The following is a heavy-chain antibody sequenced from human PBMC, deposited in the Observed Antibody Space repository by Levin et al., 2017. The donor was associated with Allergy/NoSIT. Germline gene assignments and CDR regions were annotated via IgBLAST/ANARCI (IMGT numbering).Heavy chain of an antibody. Sequence: RPGGSLRLSCAASGFSLNYYRMNWVRQAPGKGLEWVSTISSSSSFIFYADSVKGRFTISRDNAENSLSLQMNSLRAEDTAVYYCTRDLGANSGTGIDVWGQGTTVTVSS. V-gene: IGHV3-21*01. CDR2: ISSSSSFI. CDR3: TRDLGANSGTGIDV. D-gene: IGHD3-10*01. CDR1: GFSLNYYR. J-gene: IGHJ6*02.